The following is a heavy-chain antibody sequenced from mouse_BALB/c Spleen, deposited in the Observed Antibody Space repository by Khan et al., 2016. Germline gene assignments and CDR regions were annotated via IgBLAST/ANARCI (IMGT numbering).Heavy chain of an antibody. V-gene: IGHV1-80*01. CDR1: DYAFSSYW. D-gene: IGHD6-2*01. CDR3: ARGILLRLFYAMDY. CDR2: IYPGDGDT. Sequence: QVQLQQPGAELVRPGSSVKISCKASDYAFSSYWMNWVKQRPGQGLEWIGQIYPGDGDTNYNGKFKGKATLTAAKSSSTVYMQLSSLTAEDSAVYFCARGILLRLFYAMDYWGQGTSVTVSS. J-gene: IGHJ4*01.